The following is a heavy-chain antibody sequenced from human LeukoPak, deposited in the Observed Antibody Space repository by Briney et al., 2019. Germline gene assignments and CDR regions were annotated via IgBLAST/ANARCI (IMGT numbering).Heavy chain of an antibody. J-gene: IGHJ4*02. CDR2: ISSSSSYI. CDR1: GFTFSSYS. V-gene: IGHV3-21*04. CDR3: AKAGPGYWELVYFDY. D-gene: IGHD1-26*01. Sequence: GGSLRLSCAASGFTFSSYSMNWVRQAPGKGLEWVSSISSSSSYIYYADSVKGRFTISRDNSKNTLYLQMNSLRAEDTAVYYCAKAGPGYWELVYFDYWGQGTLVTVSS.